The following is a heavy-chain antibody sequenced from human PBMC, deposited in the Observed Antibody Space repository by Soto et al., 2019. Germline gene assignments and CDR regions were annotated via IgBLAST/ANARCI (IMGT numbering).Heavy chain of an antibody. D-gene: IGHD1-26*01. CDR1: GFTFSTYA. V-gene: IGHV3-23*01. CDR3: AKVSLGALTFTDYYYYGLDV. J-gene: IGHJ6*02. Sequence: GGSLRLSCAASGFTFSTYAMNWVRQAPGKWLEWVSAISGGGGSTYYADSVKGRVTISRDNSKNTLYLQMNSLRAEDTAVYYCAKVSLGALTFTDYYYYGLDVWGQGTTLTVSS. CDR2: ISGGGGST.